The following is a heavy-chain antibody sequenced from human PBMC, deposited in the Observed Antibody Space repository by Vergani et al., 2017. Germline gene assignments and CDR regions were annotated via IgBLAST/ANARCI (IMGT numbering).Heavy chain of an antibody. J-gene: IGHJ4*02. Sequence: QVQLVESGGGVVQPGRSLRLSCAASGFTFSSYGMHWVRQAPGKGLEWVAVIWYDGSNKYYADSVKGRFTISRDNSKNTLYLQMNSLRAEDTAVYYCARGFRYYYDSSGYYLVDYWGQGTLVTVSS. CDR3: ARGFRYYYDSSGYYLVDY. V-gene: IGHV3-33*08. D-gene: IGHD3-22*01. CDR1: GFTFSSYG. CDR2: IWYDGSNK.